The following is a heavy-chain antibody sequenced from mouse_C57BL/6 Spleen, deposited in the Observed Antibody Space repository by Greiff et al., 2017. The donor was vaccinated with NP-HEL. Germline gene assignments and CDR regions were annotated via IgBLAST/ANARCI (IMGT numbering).Heavy chain of an antibody. D-gene: IGHD2-4*01. V-gene: IGHV1-15*01. CDR2: IDPETGGT. Sequence: VQLQQSGAELVRPGASVTLSCKASGYTFTDYEMHWVKQTPVHGLEWIGAIDPETGGTAYNQKFKGKAILTADKSSSTAYMELRSLTSEDSAVYYCTRRYDYDGDYFDYWGQGTTLTVSS. CDR1: GYTFTDYE. CDR3: TRRYDYDGDYFDY. J-gene: IGHJ2*01.